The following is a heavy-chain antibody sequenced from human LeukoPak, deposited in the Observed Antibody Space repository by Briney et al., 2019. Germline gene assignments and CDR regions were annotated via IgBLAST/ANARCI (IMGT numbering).Heavy chain of an antibody. V-gene: IGHV4-30-2*01. CDR2: IYRSGST. CDR3: ARGTGYSYGPNWFDP. J-gene: IGHJ5*02. Sequence: SETLSLTCSVSGGSISSGPYFWSWIRQPPGKGLEWIGYIYRSGSTYYIPSLKSRVTISVDRTKNQISLKLRSVTTADTAVYYCARGTGYSYGPNWFDPWGQGTLVTVSS. CDR1: GGSISSGPYF. D-gene: IGHD5-18*01.